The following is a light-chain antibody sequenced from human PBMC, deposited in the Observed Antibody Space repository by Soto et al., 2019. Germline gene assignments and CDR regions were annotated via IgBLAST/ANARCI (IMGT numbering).Light chain of an antibody. CDR1: QSITTY. CDR2: AAS. Sequence: DIQMTQSPSSLSASAGDRVTITCRASQSITTYLNWYQQKPGKAPKLLIYAASTLQSGVPSRFSGSGSGTDFTLTISSLQPEDFATYYCQQSFSNLLYTFGQGTKVEI. V-gene: IGKV1-39*01. J-gene: IGKJ2*01. CDR3: QQSFSNLLYT.